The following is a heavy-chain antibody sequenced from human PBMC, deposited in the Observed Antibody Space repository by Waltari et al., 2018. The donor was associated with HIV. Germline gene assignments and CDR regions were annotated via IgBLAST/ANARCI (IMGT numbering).Heavy chain of an antibody. CDR3: AKVKGGADNGLDG. Sequence: EVQMVQSGPEVKKPGESLKISCKISGYNFGSYGIAWVRRRSGKGREYMGIINRGDSETGDTRSFNGKLTPSADTSMNTAYVQWDKLKATDTAIYYWAKVKGGADNGLDGWGQGTMVTVSS. CDR1: GYNFGSYG. V-gene: IGHV5-51*01. CDR2: INRGDSET. D-gene: IGHD2-21*01. J-gene: IGHJ3*01.